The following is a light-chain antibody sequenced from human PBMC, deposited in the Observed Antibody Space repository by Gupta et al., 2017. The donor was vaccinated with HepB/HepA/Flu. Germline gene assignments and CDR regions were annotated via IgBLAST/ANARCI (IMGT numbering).Light chain of an antibody. CDR2: SAS. CDR3: QRTDSCRLT. V-gene: IGKV1-39*01. Sequence: DIQLTQSPSSLSASVGDRVTITCRTSQNITNYLNWYQQKPGKAPNLLIYSASRLQRGVPSRFNGSGSATEFALTISRLQPEDFATYFCQRTDSCRLTFGGGTKVKIK. J-gene: IGKJ4*01. CDR1: QNITNY.